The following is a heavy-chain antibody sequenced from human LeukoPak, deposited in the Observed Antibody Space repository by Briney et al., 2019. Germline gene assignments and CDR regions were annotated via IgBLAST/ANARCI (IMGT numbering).Heavy chain of an antibody. Sequence: SETLSLTCTVSGGSISSYYWSWIRQPPGKGLEWIGYIYYSGSTNYNPSLKSRVTISVDTSKNQFSLKLSSVTAADTAVYYCARVGRGNWFDPWGQGTPVTVSS. CDR3: ARVGRGNWFDP. V-gene: IGHV4-59*01. CDR2: IYYSGST. J-gene: IGHJ5*02. CDR1: GGSISSYY.